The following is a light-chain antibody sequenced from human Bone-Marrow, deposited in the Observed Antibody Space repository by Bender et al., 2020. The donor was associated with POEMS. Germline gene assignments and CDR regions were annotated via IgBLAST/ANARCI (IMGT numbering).Light chain of an antibody. V-gene: IGLV2-8*01. CDR2: EVY. CDR1: SSDVGGYNH. Sequence: QSALTQPPSASGSPGQSVTISCTGTSSDVGGYNHVSWYQQHPGKVPKVMIFEVYERPSGVPDRFSGSIDSSSNSASLVISGLKTEDEADYYCQSYDSAIYVVFGGGTKVTVL. J-gene: IGLJ2*01. CDR3: QSYDSAIYVV.